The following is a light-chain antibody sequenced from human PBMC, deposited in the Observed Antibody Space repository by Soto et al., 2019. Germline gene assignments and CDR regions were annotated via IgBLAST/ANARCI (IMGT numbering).Light chain of an antibody. V-gene: IGKV3-15*01. J-gene: IGKJ1*01. CDR2: DAS. CDR3: QQYNNWPPWT. CDR1: QRISRN. Sequence: EILMTQSQATLSVSPGESATLSCRASQRISRNLAWYQQKPGQAPRLLIYDASTRATAIPARFSGSGSETEFTLTISSLQSEDSAVYYCQQYNNWPPWTFGQGTKVDNK.